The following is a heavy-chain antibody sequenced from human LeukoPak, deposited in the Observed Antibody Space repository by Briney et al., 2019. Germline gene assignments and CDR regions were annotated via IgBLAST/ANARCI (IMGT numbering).Heavy chain of an antibody. D-gene: IGHD3-3*01. V-gene: IGHV4-59*02. CDR3: ARLEYYCYYYMDV. CDR2: IYYSGST. Sequence: SETLSLTCSVSGGSVSSHYWSWIRQPPGKGLEWIGYIYYSGSTNYNPSLKSRVTMSVDTSRNQFSLNLSSVTAADTAVYYCARLEYYCYYYMDVWGKGTTVTVSS. CDR1: GGSVSSHY. J-gene: IGHJ6*03.